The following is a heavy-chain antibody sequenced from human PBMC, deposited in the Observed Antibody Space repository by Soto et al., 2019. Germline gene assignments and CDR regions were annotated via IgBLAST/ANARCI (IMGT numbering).Heavy chain of an antibody. CDR3: ARDSERVQVPSTGWFDP. Sequence: QVQLVQSGAEVRKPGASVKVSCETFGYTFTASGIHWVRQAPGQRLEWMGWINGGNGDTKYSQKFQGRLSITRDTSASTAYMELSSLRSDDTSVYYCARDSERVQVPSTGWFDPWGQGTVVTVSS. CDR1: GYTFTASG. CDR2: INGGNGDT. D-gene: IGHD3-3*01. V-gene: IGHV1-3*01. J-gene: IGHJ5*02.